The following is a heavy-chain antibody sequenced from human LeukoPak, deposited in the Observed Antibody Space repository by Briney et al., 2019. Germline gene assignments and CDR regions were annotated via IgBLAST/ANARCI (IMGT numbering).Heavy chain of an antibody. V-gene: IGHV1-18*04. D-gene: IGHD4-17*01. CDR3: ARAWGDYLYDY. CDR1: GYTFTGYY. CDR2: ISAYNGNT. J-gene: IGHJ4*02. Sequence: ASVKVSCKASGYTFTGYYMHWVRQAPGQGLEWMGWISAYNGNTNYAQKLQGRVTMTTDTSTSTAYMELRSLRSDDTAVYYCARAWGDYLYDYWGRGTLVTVSS.